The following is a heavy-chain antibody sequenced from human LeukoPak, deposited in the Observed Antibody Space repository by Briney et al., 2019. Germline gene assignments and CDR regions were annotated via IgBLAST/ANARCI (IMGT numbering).Heavy chain of an antibody. J-gene: IGHJ6*02. Sequence: ASVKVSCKASGGTFSSYAISWVRQAPGQGLEWMGRIIPIFGIANYAQKFQGRVTITADKSTSTAYMELSSLRSEDTAVYYCARVGPSIDYYGSRSGVLYYYYYGMDVWGQGTTVTVSS. V-gene: IGHV1-69*04. CDR1: GGTFSSYA. D-gene: IGHD3-10*01. CDR3: ARVGPSIDYYGSRSGVLYYYYYGMDV. CDR2: IIPIFGIA.